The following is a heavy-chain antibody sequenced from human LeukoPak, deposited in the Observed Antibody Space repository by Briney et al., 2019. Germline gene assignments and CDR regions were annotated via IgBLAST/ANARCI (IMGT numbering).Heavy chain of an antibody. D-gene: IGHD3-9*01. J-gene: IGHJ5*02. V-gene: IGHV1-2*02. CDR1: GYTFTGYY. CDR3: ARDRYIAEEFDP. Sequence: AASVKVSCKASGYTFTGYYMHWVRQAPGQGLEWMGWINPNSGGTNYAQKFQGRVTMTRDTSISTAYMELSRLRSDDTAVYYCARDRYIAEEFDPWGQGTLVTVSS. CDR2: INPNSGGT.